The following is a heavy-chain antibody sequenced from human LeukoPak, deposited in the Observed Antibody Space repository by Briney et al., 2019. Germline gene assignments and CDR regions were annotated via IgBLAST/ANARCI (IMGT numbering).Heavy chain of an antibody. D-gene: IGHD3-10*01. V-gene: IGHV4-4*07. CDR1: GGSISSYY. J-gene: IGHJ5*02. Sequence: SETLSLTCTVSGGSISSYYWSWIRQPAGKGLEWIGRIYTSGSTNYNPSLKSRVTMSVDTSKNQFSLKLSSVTAADTAVYYCARLAYYGSGSYYWFDPWGQGTLVTVSS. CDR2: IYTSGST. CDR3: ARLAYYGSGSYYWFDP.